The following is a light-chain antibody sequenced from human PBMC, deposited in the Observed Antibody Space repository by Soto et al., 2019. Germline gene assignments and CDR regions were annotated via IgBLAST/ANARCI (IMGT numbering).Light chain of an antibody. CDR2: GAS. V-gene: IGKV3-20*01. J-gene: IGKJ4*01. CDR3: QQYGSSPLT. CDR1: QSVSTRS. Sequence: EIVLTQSPGTLSLSPGERATLSCRASQSVSTRSLAWYQQKPGQAPRLLISGASSRAADIPDRFSGSGSGTDFTLTINRLDPEDFAVYYCQQYGSSPLTFGGGTKVEIK.